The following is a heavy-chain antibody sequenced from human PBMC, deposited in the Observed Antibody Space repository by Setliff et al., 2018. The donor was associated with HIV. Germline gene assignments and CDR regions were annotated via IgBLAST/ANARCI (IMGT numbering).Heavy chain of an antibody. CDR1: GDTFNSYT. Sequence: WASVKVSCKTSGDTFNSYTINWVRQAPGQGLEWMGRTIPVLSMSNFAHKFQGRGTITADKSTNTAYLRLSGLTSDDTAIYYCATSYGSGVAPFDYWGQGTLVTVSS. V-gene: IGHV1-69*02. D-gene: IGHD3-10*01. J-gene: IGHJ4*02. CDR2: TIPVLSMS. CDR3: ATSYGSGVAPFDY.